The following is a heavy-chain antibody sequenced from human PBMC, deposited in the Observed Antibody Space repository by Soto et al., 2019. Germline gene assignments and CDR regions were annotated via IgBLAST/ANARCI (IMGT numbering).Heavy chain of an antibody. CDR1: GFTFNNYA. Sequence: EVQLLESGGGLVQPGGSLRLSCAASGFTFNNYAMTWVRQAPGKGLEWVSSVSGSGGSTYYADSVRGRFTVSSDTSNNALDLLMSRLGVEDSAVYYCAKDLGVSAKRWYGMDLWGQGTTVTVFS. V-gene: IGHV3-23*01. J-gene: IGHJ6*02. CDR2: VSGSGGST. D-gene: IGHD3-16*01. CDR3: AKDLGVSAKRWYGMDL.